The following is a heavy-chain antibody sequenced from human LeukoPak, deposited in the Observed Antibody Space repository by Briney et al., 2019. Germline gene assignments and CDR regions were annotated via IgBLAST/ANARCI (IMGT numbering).Heavy chain of an antibody. V-gene: IGHV3-15*01. Sequence: GGSLRLSCAVSGFPFSEAWMGWVRQAPGKGLEWVGRITSTTDGGTTDHAAPVRGRFTISRDDSKTTLYLQMNSLKTEDTAVYYCTTYLTTRGQGTLVTVSS. D-gene: IGHD4/OR15-4a*01. CDR3: TTYLTT. CDR1: GFPFSEAW. CDR2: ITSTTDGGTT. J-gene: IGHJ4*02.